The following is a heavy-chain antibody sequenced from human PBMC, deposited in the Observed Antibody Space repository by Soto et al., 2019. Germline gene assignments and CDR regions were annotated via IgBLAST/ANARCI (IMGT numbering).Heavy chain of an antibody. Sequence: GSLRLSCAASGFTFSSYWMSWVRQAPGKGLEWVANIKQDGSEKYYVDSVKGRFTISRDNAKNSLYLQMNSLRAEDTAVYYCARADYGDYVYFDYRGQGTLVTVSS. J-gene: IGHJ4*02. D-gene: IGHD4-17*01. V-gene: IGHV3-7*01. CDR3: ARADYGDYVYFDY. CDR2: IKQDGSEK. CDR1: GFTFSSYW.